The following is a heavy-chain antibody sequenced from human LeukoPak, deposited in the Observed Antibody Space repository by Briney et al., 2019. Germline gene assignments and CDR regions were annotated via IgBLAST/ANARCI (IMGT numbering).Heavy chain of an antibody. CDR3: ARGTDFWSGPSPFDY. CDR1: GFTFSSYA. D-gene: IGHD3-3*01. V-gene: IGHV3-30-3*01. Sequence: GGSLRLSCAASGFTFSSYAMHWVRQAPGKGLEWVAVISYDGSNKYYADSVKGQFTISRDNSKNTLYLQMNSLRAEDTAVYYCARGTDFWSGPSPFDYWGQGTLVTVSS. CDR2: ISYDGSNK. J-gene: IGHJ4*02.